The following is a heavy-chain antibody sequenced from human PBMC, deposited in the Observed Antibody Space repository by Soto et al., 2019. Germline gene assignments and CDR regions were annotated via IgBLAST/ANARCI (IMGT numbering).Heavy chain of an antibody. CDR3: AKNGQPPYYYIGMDV. D-gene: IGHD2-8*01. CDR2: VSGYNGDT. CDR1: GYTFSRYG. Sequence: QGQLVQSGPEVKKPGASVKVSCKASGYTFSRYGISWVRQAPGQGLEWMGWVSGYNGDTKYAQKVQGRVTMTIDTYTYTAYMDLRSLTSDDTAKYYCAKNGQPPYYYIGMDVWGQGTTVTVSS. V-gene: IGHV1-18*01. J-gene: IGHJ6*02.